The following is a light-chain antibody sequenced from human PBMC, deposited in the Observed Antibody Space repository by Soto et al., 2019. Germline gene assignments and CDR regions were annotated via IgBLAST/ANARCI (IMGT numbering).Light chain of an antibody. V-gene: IGKV1-39*01. CDR3: QQSYSNLWT. CDR2: AAS. CDR1: QSIRNY. Sequence: DIQMTQSPSSLSASVGDRVTITCRASQSIRNYLNWYQQKPGKAPTLLIYAASSLQSGVPSRFSGSGSGTDFTLTISSLQPEDFATYYCQQSYSNLWTFGQGTKVGSK. J-gene: IGKJ1*01.